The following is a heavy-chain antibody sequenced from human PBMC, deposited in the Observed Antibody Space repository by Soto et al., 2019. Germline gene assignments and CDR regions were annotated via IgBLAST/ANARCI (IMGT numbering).Heavy chain of an antibody. CDR3: ARDRGNMVAIFHHYYGMDV. CDR2: INPDSGDT. CDR1: GYTFTGQY. Sequence: GASVKVSCKASGYTFTGQYMHWVRQAPGQGLEWMGWINPDSGDTKYAQKFQGRVTMTRDTSISTVYMELSRLKSDDPAVYYCARDRGNMVAIFHHYYGMDVWGQGTTVTVSS. V-gene: IGHV1-2*02. J-gene: IGHJ6*02. D-gene: IGHD3-3*02.